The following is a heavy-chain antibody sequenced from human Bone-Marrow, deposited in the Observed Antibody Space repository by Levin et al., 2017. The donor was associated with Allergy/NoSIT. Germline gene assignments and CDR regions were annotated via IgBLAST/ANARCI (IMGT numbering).Heavy chain of an antibody. Sequence: PGESLKISCKGFEYTFTSYYIHWVRQAPGQGLEWMGLVNPSGGSTTYAEKFQGRVTMTRDTSTKTAYMELSSLRSEDTAVYYCARGEYKSGWYWFYWGQGTLVTVSS. V-gene: IGHV1-46*01. CDR1: EYTFTSYY. CDR2: VNPSGGST. CDR3: ARGEYKSGWYWFY. D-gene: IGHD6-19*01. J-gene: IGHJ4*02.